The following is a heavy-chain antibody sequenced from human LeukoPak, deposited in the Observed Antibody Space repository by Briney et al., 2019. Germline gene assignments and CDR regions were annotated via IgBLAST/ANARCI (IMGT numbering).Heavy chain of an antibody. CDR3: ARFGCTNGVCYDY. CDR1: GGSFSGYY. V-gene: IGHV4-34*01. Sequence: SETLSFTCAVYGGSFSGYYWSWIRQPPGKGLEWIGEINHSGSTNYNPSLKSRVTISVDTSKNQFSLKLSSVTAADTAVYYCARFGCTNGVCYDYWGQGTLVTVSS. D-gene: IGHD2-8*01. J-gene: IGHJ4*02. CDR2: INHSGST.